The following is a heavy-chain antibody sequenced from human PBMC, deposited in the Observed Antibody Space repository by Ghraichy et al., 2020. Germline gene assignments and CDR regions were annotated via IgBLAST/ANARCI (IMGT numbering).Heavy chain of an antibody. CDR2: INHSGGT. CDR1: NGSLTAYY. J-gene: IGHJ5*02. D-gene: IGHD4-17*01. Sequence: SQTLSPTCGVLNGSLTAYYWSWIRQPPGKGLEWIGEINHSGGTNYNPSFTSRVTISVDTSKNQFSLRLTSATAADAAVYYCARGQSWVTTRFDTWGQGIQVTVSS. V-gene: IGHV4-34*01. CDR3: ARGQSWVTTRFDT.